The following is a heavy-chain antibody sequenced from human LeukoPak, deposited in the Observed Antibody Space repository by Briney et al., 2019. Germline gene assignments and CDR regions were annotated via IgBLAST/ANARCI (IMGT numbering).Heavy chain of an antibody. CDR1: GFTFSNSV. D-gene: IGHD3-22*01. V-gene: IGHV3-23*01. J-gene: IGHJ5*02. CDR2: ISGSGGST. Sequence: GGSLRLSCAASGFTFSNSVMSWVRQAPGKGLEWVSAISGSGGSTYYADSVKGRFTISRDNSKNTLYLQMNSLRAEDTAVYYCAKDSGHLDLWGQGTLVTVSS. CDR3: AKDSGHLDL.